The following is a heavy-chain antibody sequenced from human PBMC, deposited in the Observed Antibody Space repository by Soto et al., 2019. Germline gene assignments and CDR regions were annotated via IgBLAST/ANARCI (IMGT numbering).Heavy chain of an antibody. Sequence: GGSLRLSCAASGFTFSGSAMHWVRQASGKGLEWVGRIRSKANSYATAYAASVEGRFTISRDDSKNTAYLQMNSLKTEDTAVYYCTRRAITMVRGTNTYYYYYGMDVWGQGTTVTVSS. V-gene: IGHV3-73*01. J-gene: IGHJ6*02. D-gene: IGHD3-10*01. CDR2: IRSKANSYAT. CDR3: TRRAITMVRGTNTYYYYYGMDV. CDR1: GFTFSGSA.